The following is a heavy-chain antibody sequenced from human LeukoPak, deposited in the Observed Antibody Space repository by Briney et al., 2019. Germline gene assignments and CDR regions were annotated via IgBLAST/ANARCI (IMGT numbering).Heavy chain of an antibody. Sequence: KAGGSLRLSCAASGFTFSSYSMNWVRQAPGKGLEWVSSISSSSSYIYYADSVKGRFTISRDNAKNSLYLQMNSLRVEDTAVYYCAREVGTGDYLHYYYYMDVWGEGTTVTVSS. CDR3: AREVGTGDYLHYYYYMDV. CDR1: GFTFSSYS. V-gene: IGHV3-21*01. D-gene: IGHD4-17*01. CDR2: ISSSSSYI. J-gene: IGHJ6*03.